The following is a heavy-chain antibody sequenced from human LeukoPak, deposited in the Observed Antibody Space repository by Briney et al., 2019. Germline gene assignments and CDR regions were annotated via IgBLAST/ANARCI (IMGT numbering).Heavy chain of an antibody. CDR1: GYTFISYA. CDR3: VRDYDDSSGYYNVFDY. CDR2: ISAYNGNT. V-gene: IGHV1-18*01. Sequence: ASVKVSCKASGYTFISYAISWVRQAPGQGLEWMGWISAYNGNTNYAQKLQGRVTMTTDTSTSTAYMELRSLRSDDTAVYYCVRDYDDSSGYYNVFDYWGQGTLVTVSS. D-gene: IGHD3-22*01. J-gene: IGHJ4*02.